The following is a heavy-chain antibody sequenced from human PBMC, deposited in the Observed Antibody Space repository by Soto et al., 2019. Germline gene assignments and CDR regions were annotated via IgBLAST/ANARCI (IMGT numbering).Heavy chain of an antibody. D-gene: IGHD2-15*01. Sequence: PSETLSLTCTVSGGSVSSGSYYWSWIRQPPGKGREWIGYIYYSGSTNYNPSLKSRVTISVDTSKNQFSLKLSSVTAADMAVYYCARDSCSGGSCYSPLVAFDIWGQGTMVTVSS. J-gene: IGHJ3*02. CDR2: IYYSGST. V-gene: IGHV4-61*01. CDR1: GGSVSSGSYY. CDR3: ARDSCSGGSCYSPLVAFDI.